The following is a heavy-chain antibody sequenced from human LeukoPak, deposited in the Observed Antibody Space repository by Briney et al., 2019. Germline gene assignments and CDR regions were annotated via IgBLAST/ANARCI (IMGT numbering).Heavy chain of an antibody. D-gene: IGHD3-10*01. CDR1: GGSISSGGYY. V-gene: IGHV4-30-2*01. CDR2: IYHSGST. Sequence: SETLSLTCTVSGGSISSGGYYWSWIRQPPGKGLEWIGYIYHSGSTYYNPSLKRRVTISVDRSKNQFSLKLSSVTAADTAVYYCARDRYYGSGSYFDYWGQGTLVTVSS. J-gene: IGHJ4*02. CDR3: ARDRYYGSGSYFDY.